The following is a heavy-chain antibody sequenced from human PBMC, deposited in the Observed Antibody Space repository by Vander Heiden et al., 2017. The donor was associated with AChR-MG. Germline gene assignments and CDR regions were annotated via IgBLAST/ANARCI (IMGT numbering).Heavy chain of an antibody. CDR1: GFSFSSLA. V-gene: IGHV3-23*01. CDR3: AKDTYGSGSHFDY. CDR2: ISGGGVRI. J-gene: IGHJ4*02. D-gene: IGHD3-10*01. Sequence: EVQLLESGGGLVQPGGSLRLSCAASGFSFSSLAMNWVRQAPGKGLEWVSAISGGGVRIYYADSVKGRFTISRVNSKNTLYLQMNSLRAEDTAIYYCAKDTYGSGSHFDYWGPGTLVTVSS.